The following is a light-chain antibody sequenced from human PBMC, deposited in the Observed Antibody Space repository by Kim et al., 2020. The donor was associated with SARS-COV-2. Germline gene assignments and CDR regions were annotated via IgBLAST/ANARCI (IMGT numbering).Light chain of an antibody. CDR1: ALPKQY. V-gene: IGLV3-25*03. CDR3: QSADSSDTFWV. J-gene: IGLJ3*02. CDR2: EDT. Sequence: RGQTARITSSGEALPKQYAYWFQQKPGQAPVVVIYEDTERPTGIPERFSGSTSGTTVTLTISGVQAEHEADYYCQSADSSDTFWVFGGGTQLTVL.